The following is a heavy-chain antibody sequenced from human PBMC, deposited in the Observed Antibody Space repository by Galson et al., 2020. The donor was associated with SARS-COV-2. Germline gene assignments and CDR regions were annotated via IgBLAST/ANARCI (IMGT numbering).Heavy chain of an antibody. D-gene: IGHD6-13*01. V-gene: IGHV1-2*02. CDR1: GYAFIEYY. J-gene: IGHJ3*01. CDR3: VRGPWDSSSGTSNVLDV. CDR2: INTYNGDT. Sequence: GESLKISCKASGYAFIEYYVHWVRQAPGQGLHWLGWINTYNGDTRHSQQFEGRITLARDTSITTATFELTRLTSDDTATYFCVRGPWDSSSGTSNVLDVWGQGTVVTVS.